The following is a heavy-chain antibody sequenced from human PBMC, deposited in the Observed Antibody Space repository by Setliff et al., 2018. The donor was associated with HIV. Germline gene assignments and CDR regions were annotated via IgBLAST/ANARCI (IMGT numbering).Heavy chain of an antibody. CDR3: ARITYYGGGGVDAFDI. J-gene: IGHJ3*02. D-gene: IGHD3-10*01. Sequence: SETLSLTCTVSGGSISSCYWSWIRQPPGKGLEWIGEINHSGSTNYNPSLKSRVTISVDTSKNQFSLKLSSVTAADTAVYYCARITYYGGGGVDAFDIWAKGQWSPSPQ. V-gene: IGHV4-59*08. CDR1: GGSISSCY. CDR2: INHSGST.